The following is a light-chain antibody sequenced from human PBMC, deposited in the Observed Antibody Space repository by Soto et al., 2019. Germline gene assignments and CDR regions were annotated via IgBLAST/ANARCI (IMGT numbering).Light chain of an antibody. CDR2: EIS. CDR3: SSYTSSGTWV. CDR1: SSDVGTYKF. Sequence: QSVLTQPASVSGSLGQSITISCTGSSSDVGTYKFVSWYQQHPGKAPKLMIYEISNRPSGVSDRFSGSKSGNTASLTISGLQAEDEADYYCSSYTSSGTWVFGGGTQLTVL. V-gene: IGLV2-14*01. J-gene: IGLJ3*02.